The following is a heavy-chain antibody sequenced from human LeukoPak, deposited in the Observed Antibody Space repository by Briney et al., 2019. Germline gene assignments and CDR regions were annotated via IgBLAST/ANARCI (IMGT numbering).Heavy chain of an antibody. D-gene: IGHD3-3*01. CDR1: GFTLSSYE. CDR2: ISSSGSTI. V-gene: IGHV3-48*03. Sequence: PGGSLRLSCGASGFTLSSYEMNCPREARGKGGEWVSYISSSGSTIYYAHSVKGLYTIPRDNAKTSLYLQMNSLRAEETAVYYRARVGSTPIPIFRVDVHYGMDVWGQGTTVTVSS. CDR3: ARVGSTPIPIFRVDVHYGMDV. J-gene: IGHJ6*02.